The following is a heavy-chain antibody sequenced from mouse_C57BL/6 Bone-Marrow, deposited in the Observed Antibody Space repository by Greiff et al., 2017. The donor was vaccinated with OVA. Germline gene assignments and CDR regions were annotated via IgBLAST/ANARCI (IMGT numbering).Heavy chain of an antibody. CDR3: ATFYYCGSSPFAY. V-gene: IGHV1-69*01. Sequence: QVQLQQPGAELVMPGASVKLSCKASGYTFTSYWMHWVKQRPGQGLEWIGEIDPSDSYTNYNQKFKGKSTLTVDKSSSTAYMQLSSLTSEDSAVYYCATFYYCGSSPFAYWGQGTLVTVSA. D-gene: IGHD1-1*01. J-gene: IGHJ3*01. CDR2: IDPSDSYT. CDR1: GYTFTSYW.